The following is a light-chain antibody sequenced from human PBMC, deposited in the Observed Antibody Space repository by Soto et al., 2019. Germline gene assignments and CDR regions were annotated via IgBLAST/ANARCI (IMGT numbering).Light chain of an antibody. Sequence: QSVLTQPPSVSGAPGQRVTISCTGNSSNLGAGYDVHWYQQLPGSAPRLLIYRNNQRPSGVPDRFSGSKSGTSASLAISGLRSDDEADYFCATWDDSLNGFYVFGTGTKVTVL. V-gene: IGLV1-47*01. CDR1: SSNLGAGYD. CDR3: ATWDDSLNGFYV. J-gene: IGLJ1*01. CDR2: RNN.